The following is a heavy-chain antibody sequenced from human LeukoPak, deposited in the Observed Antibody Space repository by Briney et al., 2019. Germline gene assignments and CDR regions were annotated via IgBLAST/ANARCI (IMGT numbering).Heavy chain of an antibody. J-gene: IGHJ1*01. CDR1: GYSFTIYY. CDR2: VYPADSDI. V-gene: IGHV5-51*01. CDR3: ARPVQPDLGGHLPH. D-gene: IGHD1-14*01. Sequence: PGESLKISCKGYGYSFTIYYIAWVRQMPGQGLEWMGIVYPADSDIRYNPSFQGQVTISVDKSIKTAYLQWSSLKASDSAMYYCARPVQPDLGGHLPHWGQGTLVTVSS.